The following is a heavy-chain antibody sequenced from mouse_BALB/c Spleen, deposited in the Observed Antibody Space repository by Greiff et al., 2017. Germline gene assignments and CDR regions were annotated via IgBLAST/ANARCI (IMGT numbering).Heavy chain of an antibody. D-gene: IGHD2-1*01. Sequence: VQLVESGPGLVAPSQSLSITCTVSGFSLTSYGVHWVRQPPGKGLEWLGVIWAGGSTNYNSALMSRLSISKDNSKSQVFLKMNSLQTDDTAMYYCARGGNYPAWFAYWGQGTLVTVSA. CDR2: IWAGGST. CDR3: ARGGNYPAWFAY. J-gene: IGHJ3*01. V-gene: IGHV2-9*02. CDR1: GFSLTSYG.